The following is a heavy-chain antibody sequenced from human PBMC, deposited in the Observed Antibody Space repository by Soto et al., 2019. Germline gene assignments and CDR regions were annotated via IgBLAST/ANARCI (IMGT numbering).Heavy chain of an antibody. CDR1: GFTFSSYG. Sequence: QVQLVESGGGVVQPGRSLRLSCAASGFTFSSYGMHWVRQAPGKGLEWVAVIWYDGSNKYYADSVKGRFTISRDNSKNTLYLQMNSLRAEDTAVYYCARAPLRYSEVGWFDPRGPGNPGHRLL. CDR3: ARAPLRYSEVGWFDP. CDR2: IWYDGSNK. D-gene: IGHD3-9*01. J-gene: IGHJ5*02. V-gene: IGHV3-33*01.